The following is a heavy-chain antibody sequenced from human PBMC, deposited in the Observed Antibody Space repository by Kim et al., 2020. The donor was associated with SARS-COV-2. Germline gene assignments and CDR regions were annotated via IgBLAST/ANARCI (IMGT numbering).Heavy chain of an antibody. CDR1: GFTFSSYS. J-gene: IGHJ6*02. CDR2: ISSSSSYI. CDR3: ARDPPPWPARDYYYYGMDV. Sequence: GGSLRLSCAASGFTFSSYSMNWVRQAPGKGLEWVSSISSSSSYIYYADSVKGRFTISRDNAKNSLYLQMNSLRAEDTAVYYCARDPPPWPARDYYYYGMDVWGQGTTVTVSS. V-gene: IGHV3-21*01.